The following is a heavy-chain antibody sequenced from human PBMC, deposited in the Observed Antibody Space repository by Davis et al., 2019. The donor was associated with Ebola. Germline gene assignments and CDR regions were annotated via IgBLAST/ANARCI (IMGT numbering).Heavy chain of an antibody. CDR3: ARDTGIRYVSLGY. CDR2: INAGNGNM. V-gene: IGHV1-3*01. J-gene: IGHJ4*02. CDR1: GYTFIDFD. Sequence: AASVKVSCKASGYTFIDFDIHWVRQAPGQGLEWMGWINAGNGNMRYSQKFQGRVTITRDTSASTVYMELSSLRSEDTAVYYCARDTGIRYVSLGYWGQGTLVTVSS. D-gene: IGHD3-9*01.